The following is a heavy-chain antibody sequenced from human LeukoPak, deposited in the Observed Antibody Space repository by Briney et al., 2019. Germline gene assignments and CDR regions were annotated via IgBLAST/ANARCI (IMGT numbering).Heavy chain of an antibody. D-gene: IGHD3-22*01. CDR3: VAGSGYYYDY. CDR1: GGSISSSRYY. CDR2: IYYSGTT. Sequence: SETLSLTRSVSGGSISSSRYYWGWIRQPPGKGLEWIGSIYYSGTTYHNPSLKSRLTLSVDTPKKQFSLILRSVSAADTAVYYCVAGSGYYYDYWGQGTQVTVSP. J-gene: IGHJ4*02. V-gene: IGHV4-39*01.